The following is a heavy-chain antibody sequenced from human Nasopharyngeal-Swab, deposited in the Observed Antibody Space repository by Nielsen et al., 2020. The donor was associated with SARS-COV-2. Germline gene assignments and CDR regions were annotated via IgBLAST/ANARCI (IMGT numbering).Heavy chain of an antibody. J-gene: IGHJ4*02. CDR1: GYTFTSYG. CDR2: ISAYNGNT. Sequence: ASVKVSCKASGYTFTSYGISWVRQPPGQGLEWMGWISAYNGNTNYAQKLQGRVTMTTDTSTSTAYMELRSLRSDDTAVYYCARDAPYYDILTGYYPHFDYWGQGTLVTVSS. D-gene: IGHD3-9*01. V-gene: IGHV1-18*01. CDR3: ARDAPYYDILTGYYPHFDY.